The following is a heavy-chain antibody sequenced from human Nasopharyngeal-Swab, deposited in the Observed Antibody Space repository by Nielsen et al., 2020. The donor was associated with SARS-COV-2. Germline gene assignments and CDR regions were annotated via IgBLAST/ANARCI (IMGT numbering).Heavy chain of an antibody. CDR3: AKVGAPVLLWFGELFSYFDY. V-gene: IGHV3-23*01. D-gene: IGHD3-10*01. CDR2: ISGSGGGT. CDR1: GFTLRNYD. J-gene: IGHJ4*02. Sequence: GESLKISCVGSGFTLRNYDMGWVRQTPGKGLEWVSHISGSGGGTYYTDSVKGRFTISRDNSKNTLHLHMSSLRAEDTAVYYCAKVGAPVLLWFGELFSYFDYWGQGTLVTVSS.